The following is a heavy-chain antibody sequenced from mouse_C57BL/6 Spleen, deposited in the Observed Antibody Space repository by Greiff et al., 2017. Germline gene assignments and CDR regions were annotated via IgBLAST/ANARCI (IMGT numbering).Heavy chain of an antibody. D-gene: IGHD4-1*01. Sequence: QVQLQQSGPELVKPGASVKISCKASGYTFTDYYINWVKQRPGQGLAWIGWIYPGSGNTKYNEKFKGKATLTVDTSSSTAYMQLSSLTSEDSAVYFCARAELGRGYFDVWGTGTTVTVSS. CDR2: IYPGSGNT. CDR1: GYTFTDYY. CDR3: ARAELGRGYFDV. J-gene: IGHJ1*03. V-gene: IGHV1-84*01.